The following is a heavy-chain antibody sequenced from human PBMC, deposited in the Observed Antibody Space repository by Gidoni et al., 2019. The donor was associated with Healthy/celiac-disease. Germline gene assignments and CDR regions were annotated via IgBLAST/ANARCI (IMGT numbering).Heavy chain of an antibody. J-gene: IGHJ4*02. D-gene: IGHD2-21*01. CDR3: ARDLTRFLIDY. Sequence: EVQLVESGGGLVKPGGSLRLSCAASGFTFSSYSMTWVRQAPGKGLEWVSSISSSSSYIYYADSVKGRFTIPRDNAKNSLYLQMNSLRAEDTAVYYCARDLTRFLIDYWGQGTLVTVSS. V-gene: IGHV3-21*01. CDR1: GFTFSSYS. CDR2: ISSSSSYI.